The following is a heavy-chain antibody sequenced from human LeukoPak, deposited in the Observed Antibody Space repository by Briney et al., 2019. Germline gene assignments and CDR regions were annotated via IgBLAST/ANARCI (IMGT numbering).Heavy chain of an antibody. D-gene: IGHD3-22*01. Sequence: GGSLRRSCSASGFTVSSNYMSWVRQAPGKGLEWVSVIYSGGSTYYADSVKGRFTISRDNSKNTLYLQMNRLRADDTAVYYCARDGRVSSGYYDDYWGQGTLVTVSS. CDR2: IYSGGST. J-gene: IGHJ4*02. CDR1: GFTVSSNY. V-gene: IGHV3-53*01. CDR3: ARDGRVSSGYYDDY.